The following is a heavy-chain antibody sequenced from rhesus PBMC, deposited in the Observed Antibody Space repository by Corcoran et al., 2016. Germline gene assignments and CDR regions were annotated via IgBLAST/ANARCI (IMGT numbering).Heavy chain of an antibody. CDR3: ARGRYSGSWNPFDY. J-gene: IGHJ4*01. Sequence: QVQLQESGPGVVKPSETLSLTCTVSGGSISGYYWSWIRQPPGKGLEWIGKIYSNTESTNYNPSLKSRVTISKDTSKNQFSLKLNSGPATDTAVYYCARGRYSGSWNPFDYWGQGVLVTVSS. D-gene: IGHD6-25*01. CDR2: IYSNTEST. CDR1: GGSISGYY. V-gene: IGHV4S12*01.